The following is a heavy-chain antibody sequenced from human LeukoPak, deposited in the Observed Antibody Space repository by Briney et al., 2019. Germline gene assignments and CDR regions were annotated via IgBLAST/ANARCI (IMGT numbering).Heavy chain of an antibody. CDR2: ISSSGSTI. V-gene: IGHV3-48*03. J-gene: IGHJ4*02. Sequence: PGGSLRLSCAASGFTFSSYAMSWVRQAPGKGPEWVSYISSSGSTIYYADSVKGRFTISRDNAKNSLYLQMNSLRAEDTAVYYCARGGSYYYDSSGYYPLDYWGQGTLVTVSS. CDR3: ARGGSYYYDSSGYYPLDY. CDR1: GFTFSSYA. D-gene: IGHD3-22*01.